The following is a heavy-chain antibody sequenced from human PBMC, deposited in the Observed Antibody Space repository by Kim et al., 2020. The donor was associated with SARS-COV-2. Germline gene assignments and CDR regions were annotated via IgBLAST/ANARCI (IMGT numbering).Heavy chain of an antibody. CDR1: GFTFSSYA. V-gene: IGHV3-30*04. J-gene: IGHJ6*02. Sequence: GGSLRLSCAASGFTFSSYAMHWVRQAPGKGLEWVAVISYDGSNKYYADSVKGRFTISRDNSKNTLYLQMNSLRAEDTAVYYCATLPFLHYYYYYGMDVWGQGATVTVSS. CDR2: ISYDGSNK. CDR3: ATLPFLHYYYYYGMDV.